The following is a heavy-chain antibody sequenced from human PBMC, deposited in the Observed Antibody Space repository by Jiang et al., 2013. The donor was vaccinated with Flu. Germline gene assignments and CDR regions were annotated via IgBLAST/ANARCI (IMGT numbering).Heavy chain of an antibody. V-gene: IGHV5-51*01. CDR1: GYSFTTYW. Sequence: KISRKGSGYSFTTYWIAWVRQMPGKGLEWMGFIYPGDSDTRYSPSFQGQVTISADKSITTAYLQWSSLKASDTAMYYCARRLSGNYDFWGQGTLVTVSS. D-gene: IGHD1-26*01. J-gene: IGHJ4*02. CDR2: IYPGDSDT. CDR3: ARRLSGNYDF.